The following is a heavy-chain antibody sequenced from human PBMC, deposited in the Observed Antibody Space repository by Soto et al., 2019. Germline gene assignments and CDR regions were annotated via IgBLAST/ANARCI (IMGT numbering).Heavy chain of an antibody. Sequence: GGSLRLSCEASGFTFGRNSMHWIRQTPGKGLEWVSSISSGSAYMYYADSVKGRFTISRDNAENSLYLQMNSLTVEDTAVYYCARATLRGDFDYWGQGTLVTVSS. J-gene: IGHJ4*02. CDR1: GFTFGRNS. D-gene: IGHD3-16*01. V-gene: IGHV3-21*01. CDR3: ARATLRGDFDY. CDR2: ISSGSAYM.